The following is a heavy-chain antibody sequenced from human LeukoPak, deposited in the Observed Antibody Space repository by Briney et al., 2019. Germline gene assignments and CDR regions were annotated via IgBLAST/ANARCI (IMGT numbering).Heavy chain of an antibody. Sequence: GASVKVSCKVSGYSVMELSMHWVRQAPGKGLEWTGGFDPEDGETIYAQKFQGRVTMTEDTFTDTAYMELSSLRSEDTAVYYCATPGPDWGDAFDIWGQGTMVTVSS. J-gene: IGHJ3*02. D-gene: IGHD3/OR15-3a*01. CDR3: ATPGPDWGDAFDI. CDR2: FDPEDGET. V-gene: IGHV1-24*01. CDR1: GYSVMELS.